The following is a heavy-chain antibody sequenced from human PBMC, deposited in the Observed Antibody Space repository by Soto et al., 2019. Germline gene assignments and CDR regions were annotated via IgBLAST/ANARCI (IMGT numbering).Heavy chain of an antibody. J-gene: IGHJ5*02. D-gene: IGHD2-15*01. CDR3: ARVVGALGHWFDP. V-gene: IGHV1-69*02. CDR2: IIPILGIA. Sequence: SVKVSCKASGGTFSIYTISWVRQAPGQGLEWMGRIIPILGIANYAQKLQGRVTMTTDTSTSTAYMELRSLRSDDTAVYYCARVVGALGHWFDPWGQGTLVTVSS. CDR1: GGTFSIYT.